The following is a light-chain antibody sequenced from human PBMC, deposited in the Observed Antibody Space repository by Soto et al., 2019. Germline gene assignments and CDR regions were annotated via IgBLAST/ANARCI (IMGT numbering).Light chain of an antibody. CDR3: QQYGSSPRT. J-gene: IGKJ1*01. V-gene: IGKV3-20*01. CDR1: QTVGSNS. Sequence: ENVLTQSPSTLSLSPGEGATLSCRASQTVGSNSLAWYQQRPGQAPRLLIYGASSRATGIPDRFSGSGSGTDFTLTIRRLEHEDFAVYYCQQYGSSPRTFGQGTKVDIK. CDR2: GAS.